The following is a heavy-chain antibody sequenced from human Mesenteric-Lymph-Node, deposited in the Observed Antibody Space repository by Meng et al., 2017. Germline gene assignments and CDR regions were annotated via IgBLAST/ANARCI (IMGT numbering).Heavy chain of an antibody. CDR3: AREGRSHQVGVSVY. D-gene: IGHD2-21*01. J-gene: IGHJ4*02. Sequence: QVPRQESGPELVKPSQTLSLTCTVSGGSISSGDYYWSWIRQPPGKGLEWIGYIYNSGSTYYNPSLKSRVTISVDTSKSQFSLKLRFVTAADTAVYYCAREGRSHQVGVSVYWGQGNLVTVS. CDR2: IYNSGST. V-gene: IGHV4-30-4*01. CDR1: GGSISSGDYY.